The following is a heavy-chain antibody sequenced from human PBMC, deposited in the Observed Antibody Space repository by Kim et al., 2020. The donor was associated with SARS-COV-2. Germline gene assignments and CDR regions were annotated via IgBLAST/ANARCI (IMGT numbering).Heavy chain of an antibody. CDR3: ARRGYGDKNFDY. Sequence: SYAQKFQGRVTMTRDTSTSTVYMELSSLRSEDTAVYYCARRGYGDKNFDYWGQGTLVTVSS. D-gene: IGHD4-17*01. J-gene: IGHJ4*02. V-gene: IGHV1-46*01.